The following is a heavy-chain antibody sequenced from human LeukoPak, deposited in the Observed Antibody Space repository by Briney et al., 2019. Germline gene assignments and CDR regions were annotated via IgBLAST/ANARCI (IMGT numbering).Heavy chain of an antibody. CDR3: ARIGDRGTFDT. V-gene: IGHV1-3*04. J-gene: IGHJ3*02. CDR2: INTGNT. CDR1: GYTFTSYT. D-gene: IGHD3-10*01. Sequence: GASVKVSCKASGYTFTSYTLHWVRQAPGQRLEWMGWINTGNTKYSQKFQDRVTISRDTSASTAYMDLSSLGFEDTAVYYCARIGDRGTFDTWGQGTMVTVSS.